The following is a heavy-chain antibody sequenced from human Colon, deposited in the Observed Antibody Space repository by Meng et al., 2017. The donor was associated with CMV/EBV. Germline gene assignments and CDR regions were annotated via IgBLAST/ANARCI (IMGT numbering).Heavy chain of an antibody. CDR2: ISDYNGNT. J-gene: IGHJ6*02. D-gene: IGHD1-7*01. Sequence: ASVKVSCKASGYTFTSYGISWVRQAPGQGLEWMGWISDYNGNTNYAQKFQGRVTMTTDTSTSTAYIDLRSMRSDDTAVYYFARDSVTGTTDGMDVWGQGTTVTVSS. CDR1: GYTFTSYG. CDR3: ARDSVTGTTDGMDV. V-gene: IGHV1-18*01.